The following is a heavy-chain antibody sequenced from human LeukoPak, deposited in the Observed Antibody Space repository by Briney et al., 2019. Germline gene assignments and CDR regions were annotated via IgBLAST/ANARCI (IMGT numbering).Heavy chain of an antibody. CDR1: GFTFSSYA. CDR2: ISGSGSSS. D-gene: IGHD3-3*01. Sequence: GGSLRLSCAASGFTFSSYAMTWVRQVPGKGLEWVSGISGSGSSSYYTDSVKGRFTISRDNSKNTLYLQMNSLRAEDTAVYYCAKGRYDFWSGYSNGGFDYWGQGTLVTVSS. J-gene: IGHJ4*02. CDR3: AKGRYDFWSGYSNGGFDY. V-gene: IGHV3-23*01.